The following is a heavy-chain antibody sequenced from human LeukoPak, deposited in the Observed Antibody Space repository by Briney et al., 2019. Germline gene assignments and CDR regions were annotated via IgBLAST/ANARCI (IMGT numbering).Heavy chain of an antibody. J-gene: IGHJ5*02. CDR1: GYTFTRYY. CDR2: INPSGGST. CDR3: ATSFRAVNWFDP. Sequence: ASVNVSFKASGYTFTRYYMNWVRQAPGQGLEWMGIINPSGGSTNYAQKFQGRVTMTRDTSTSTIYMEVSSLRSEDTAVYYCATSFRAVNWFDPWGQGTLVTVSS. D-gene: IGHD3-10*01. V-gene: IGHV1-46*01.